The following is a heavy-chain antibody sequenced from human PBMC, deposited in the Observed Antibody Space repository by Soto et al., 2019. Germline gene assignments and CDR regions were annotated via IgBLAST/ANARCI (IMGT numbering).Heavy chain of an antibody. CDR2: INKGGAYT. J-gene: IGHJ4*02. V-gene: IGHV3-48*04. Sequence: EVQLVESGGGLVQPGGSLRLSCAASGFTLTTYSMNWVRQSPGRGLEWVSYINKGGAYTHYADSVKGRFTISRDIATNSLFLQMDSLIVEDTAVYYCARDPDELAYWGQGTLVTVSS. D-gene: IGHD1-1*01. CDR1: GFTLTTYS. CDR3: ARDPDELAY.